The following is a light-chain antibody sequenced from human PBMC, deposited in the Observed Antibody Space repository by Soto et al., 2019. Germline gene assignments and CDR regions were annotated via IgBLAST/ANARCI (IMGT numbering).Light chain of an antibody. CDR3: GTSDTSLTAYV. CDR2: SNN. CDR1: SANIGNNY. V-gene: IGLV1-47*02. J-gene: IGLJ1*01. Sequence: QSVLTQPPSASGTPGQRVTISCSGRSANIGNNYVCWYQQFPGTAPKLLIYSNNQRPSGVPDRLSGSKSGTSATMEITGLQTGDEDDYYCGTSDTSLTAYVFGSGTKVTVL.